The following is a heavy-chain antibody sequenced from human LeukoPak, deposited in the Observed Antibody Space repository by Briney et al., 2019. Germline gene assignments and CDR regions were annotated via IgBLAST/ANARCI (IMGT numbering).Heavy chain of an antibody. Sequence: GGSLRLSCEGSGYTFSSYAMHWVRQAPGKGLEYVAAISSDGRITYYANCVKGRFTISRDNSKNTLYLQMGSLRTEDMAVYYCARVSGWYWFDQWGQGTLVTVSS. CDR2: ISSDGRIT. J-gene: IGHJ5*02. V-gene: IGHV3-64*01. D-gene: IGHD6-19*01. CDR1: GYTFSSYA. CDR3: ARVSGWYWFDQ.